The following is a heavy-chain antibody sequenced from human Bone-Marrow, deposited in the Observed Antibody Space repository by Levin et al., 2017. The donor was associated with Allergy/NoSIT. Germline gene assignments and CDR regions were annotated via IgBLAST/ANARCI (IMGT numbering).Heavy chain of an antibody. CDR3: TKDAPVGWNLRQGEDDY. D-gene: IGHD1-26*01. Sequence: GESLKISCAASGFRFSNYAMTWVRQAPGKGLEWVSFISGSGGTTYYADSVKGRFTISRDNSKDTLFLQMNGLRAEDTAVYYCTKDAPVGWNLRQGEDDYWGQGTLVTVSS. CDR1: GFRFSNYA. V-gene: IGHV3-23*01. J-gene: IGHJ4*02. CDR2: ISGSGGTT.